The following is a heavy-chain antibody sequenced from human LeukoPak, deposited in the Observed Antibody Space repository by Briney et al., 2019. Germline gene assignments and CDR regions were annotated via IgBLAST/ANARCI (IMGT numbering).Heavy chain of an antibody. D-gene: IGHD5-18*01. J-gene: IGHJ4*02. CDR3: AKEVVYSYVDY. CDR2: ISGSGGST. V-gene: IGHV3-23*01. Sequence: GGSLRLSCAASGFAFSSYGMSWVRQAPGKGLEWVSAISGSGGSTYYADSVKGRFTISRDNSKNALYPQMNSLRAEDTAVYYCAKEVVYSYVDYWGQGTVVTVSS. CDR1: GFAFSSYG.